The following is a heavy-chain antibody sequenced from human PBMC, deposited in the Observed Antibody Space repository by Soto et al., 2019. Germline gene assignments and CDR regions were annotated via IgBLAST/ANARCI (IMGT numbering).Heavy chain of an antibody. D-gene: IGHD3-22*01. CDR3: ASGTPYYYDSSGYYSNFDY. V-gene: IGHV4-61*01. CDR2: IYYSGST. J-gene: IGHJ4*02. CDR1: GGSVSSGSYY. Sequence: QVQLQESGPGLVKPSETLSLTCTVSGGSVSSGSYYWSWIRQPPGKGLEWIGYIYYSGSTNYNPALKRRVTLSVDTSKNQFSLKLSSVTAADTAVYYCASGTPYYYDSSGYYSNFDYWGQGTLVTVSS.